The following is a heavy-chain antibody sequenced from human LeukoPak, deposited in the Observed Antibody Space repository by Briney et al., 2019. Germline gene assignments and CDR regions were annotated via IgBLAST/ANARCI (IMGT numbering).Heavy chain of an antibody. CDR3: ARETYYDILTGYHFNWFDP. V-gene: IGHV1-2*02. D-gene: IGHD3-9*01. Sequence: GASVKVSCKASGYTFTGYYMHWVRQAPGQGLEWMGWINPSSGGTNYAQKFQGRVTMTRDTSISTAYMELSRLRSDDTAVYYCARETYYDILTGYHFNWFDPWGQGALVTVSS. J-gene: IGHJ5*02. CDR2: INPSSGGT. CDR1: GYTFTGYY.